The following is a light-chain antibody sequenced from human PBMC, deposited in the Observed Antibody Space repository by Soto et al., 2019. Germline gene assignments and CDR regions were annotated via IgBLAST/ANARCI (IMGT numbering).Light chain of an antibody. Sequence: DIQMTQSPSSVSASVGDRVTITCRASQGVSSWLAGYHQKPGKAPELLIYAASSLHSGVPSRFSGSGSGTDYTLTISSLQPEDFAPYYCQQTDSFPRTFCQGTKLEIK. CDR3: QQTDSFPRT. J-gene: IGKJ1*01. CDR1: QGVSSW. CDR2: AAS. V-gene: IGKV1-12*01.